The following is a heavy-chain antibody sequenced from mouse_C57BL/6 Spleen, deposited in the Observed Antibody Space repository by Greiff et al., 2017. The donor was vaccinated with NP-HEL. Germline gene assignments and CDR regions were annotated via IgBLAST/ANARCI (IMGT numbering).Heavy chain of an antibody. J-gene: IGHJ4*01. CDR2: INPNNGGT. V-gene: IGHV1-26*01. CDR1: GYTFTDYY. CDR3: ATGNGAMDY. Sequence: EVQLQQSGPELVKPGASVKISCKASGYTFTDYYMNWVKQSHGKSLEWIGDINPNNGGTSYNQKFKGKATLTVDKSSSTAYMELRSLTSVDSAVYYCATGNGAMDYWGQGTSVTVSS.